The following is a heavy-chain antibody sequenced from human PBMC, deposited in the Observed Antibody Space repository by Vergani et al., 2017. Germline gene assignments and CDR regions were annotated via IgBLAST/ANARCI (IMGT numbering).Heavy chain of an antibody. D-gene: IGHD6-6*01. V-gene: IGHV4-59*01. CDR1: GGSISSYY. Sequence: QVQLQQWGAGLLKPSETLSLTCTVSGGSISSYYWSWIRQPPGKGLEWIGYIYYSGSTNYNPSLKSRVTISVDTSKNQFSLKLSSVTAADTAVYYCARVFGSSSSNYYYGMDVWGQGTTVTVSS. J-gene: IGHJ6*02. CDR3: ARVFGSSSSNYYYGMDV. CDR2: IYYSGST.